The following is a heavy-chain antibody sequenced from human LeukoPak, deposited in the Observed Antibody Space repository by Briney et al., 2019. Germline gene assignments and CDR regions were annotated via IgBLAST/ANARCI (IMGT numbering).Heavy chain of an antibody. Sequence: ASVKVSCKASGYTFTSYDINWVRQATGQGLEWMGWMNPNSGNTGYAQKFQGRVTITRNASISTAYMELSSLRSDDTAVYYCARVPSNGVLYYYYMDVWGKGTTVTVSS. CDR2: MNPNSGNT. CDR3: ARVPSNGVLYYYYMDV. J-gene: IGHJ6*03. D-gene: IGHD4-11*01. V-gene: IGHV1-8*03. CDR1: GYTFTSYD.